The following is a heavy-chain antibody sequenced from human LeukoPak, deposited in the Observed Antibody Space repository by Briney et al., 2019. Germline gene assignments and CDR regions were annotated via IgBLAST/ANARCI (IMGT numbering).Heavy chain of an antibody. CDR1: GGSISSYY. D-gene: IGHD6-19*01. Sequence: SETLSLTCTVSGGSISSYYWSWIRQPPGKGLEWIGYIYYSGSTNYNPSLESRVTISVDTSKNQFSLKLSSVTAADTAVYYCAKISSGWEFDYWGQGTLVTVSS. CDR3: AKISSGWEFDY. J-gene: IGHJ4*02. CDR2: IYYSGST. V-gene: IGHV4-59*01.